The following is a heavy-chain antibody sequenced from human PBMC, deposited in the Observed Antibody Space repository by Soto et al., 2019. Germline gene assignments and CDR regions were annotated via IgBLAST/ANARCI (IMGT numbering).Heavy chain of an antibody. CDR1: GGTFSSYA. Sequence: ASVKVSCKASGGTFSSYAISWVRQAPGQGLEWMGGIIPIFGTANYAQKFQGRVTITADESTSTAYMELSSLRSEDTAVYYCARGEQWLVTYFDYWGQGTLVTVSS. CDR2: IIPIFGTA. D-gene: IGHD6-19*01. V-gene: IGHV1-69*13. CDR3: ARGEQWLVTYFDY. J-gene: IGHJ4*02.